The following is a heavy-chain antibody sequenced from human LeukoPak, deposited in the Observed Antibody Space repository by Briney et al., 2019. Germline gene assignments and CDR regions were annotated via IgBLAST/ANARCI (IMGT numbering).Heavy chain of an antibody. CDR3: ANFERTVPGPYNWFDP. CDR2: LSGSGGNT. D-gene: IGHD6-19*01. V-gene: IGHV3-23*01. Sequence: PGGSLRLSCAASGFTFSNYAMSWVRQAPGEGMEWVAALSGSGGNTYYADSVKGRFTISRDNSKNTLYLQMNSLRAEDTAVYYCANFERTVPGPYNWFDPWGQGTLVTVSS. CDR1: GFTFSNYA. J-gene: IGHJ5*02.